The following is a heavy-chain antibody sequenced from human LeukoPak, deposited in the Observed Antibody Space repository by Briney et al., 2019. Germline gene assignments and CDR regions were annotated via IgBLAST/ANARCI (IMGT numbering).Heavy chain of an antibody. J-gene: IGHJ4*02. CDR3: ARDRGYGGNPDY. V-gene: IGHV4-38-2*02. D-gene: IGHD4-23*01. CDR1: GYSISSGYY. CDR2: IYHSGST. Sequence: SETLSLTCTVSGYSISSGYYWGWIRQPPGKGLEWIGSIYHSGSTYYNPSLKSRVTISVDTSKNQFSLKLSSVTAADTAVYYCARDRGYGGNPDYWGQGTLVTVSS.